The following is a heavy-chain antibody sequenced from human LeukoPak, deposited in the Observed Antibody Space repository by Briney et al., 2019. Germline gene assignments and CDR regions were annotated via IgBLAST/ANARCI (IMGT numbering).Heavy chain of an antibody. CDR3: ARDRVTNSYDYYGLDV. CDR1: GFPFSNYW. D-gene: IGHD3-10*01. Sequence: GRSLRLSCVASGFPFSNYWMTWVRQAPGKGLEWVANINQGGSGKYYVDSVKGRFTISRDNAKNSLYLQINSLRAEDTAVYFCARDRVTNSYDYYGLDVWGQGTTVSVSS. CDR2: INQGGSGK. J-gene: IGHJ6*02. V-gene: IGHV3-7*03.